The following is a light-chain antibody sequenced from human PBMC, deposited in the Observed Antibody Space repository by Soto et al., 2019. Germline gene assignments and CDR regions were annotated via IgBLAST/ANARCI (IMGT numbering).Light chain of an antibody. Sequence: QSVLTQPPSVSGAPGQRVTISCTGSRSNIGAGYDVHWYQQLPGTAPKLLIYANNNRPSGVPDRFSGSKSGTSASLAITGLQAEDEADYYCQSYGSSLSGCWVFGGGTKLTVL. CDR3: QSYGSSLSGCWV. CDR2: ANN. J-gene: IGLJ3*02. CDR1: RSNIGAGYD. V-gene: IGLV1-40*01.